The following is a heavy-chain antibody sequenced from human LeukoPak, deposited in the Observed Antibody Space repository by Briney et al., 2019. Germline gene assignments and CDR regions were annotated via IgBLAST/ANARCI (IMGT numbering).Heavy chain of an antibody. J-gene: IGHJ4*02. CDR2: IYYSGST. Sequence: SETLSLTCTVSGGSISSSSCYWGWIRQPPGKGLEWIGSIYYSGSTYYNPSLKSRVAISVDTSKNQFSLKLSSVPAADTAVYYCARGGDYVWGSYPFDYWGQGTLVTVSS. CDR1: GGSISSSSCY. CDR3: ARGGDYVWGSYPFDY. V-gene: IGHV4-39*07. D-gene: IGHD3-16*02.